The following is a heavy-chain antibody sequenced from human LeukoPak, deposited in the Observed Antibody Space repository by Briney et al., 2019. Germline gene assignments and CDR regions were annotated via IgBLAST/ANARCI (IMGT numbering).Heavy chain of an antibody. Sequence: GASVKVSCKASGYTFTSYAMNWVRQAPGQGLEWMGWINTNTGNPTYAQGFTGRFVFSLDTSVSTAYLQISSLKAEDTAVYYCARSKLNYLGYYYYMDVWGKGTTVTVSS. V-gene: IGHV7-4-1*02. J-gene: IGHJ6*03. CDR3: ARSKLNYLGYYYYMDV. D-gene: IGHD3-16*01. CDR1: GYTFTSYA. CDR2: INTNTGNP.